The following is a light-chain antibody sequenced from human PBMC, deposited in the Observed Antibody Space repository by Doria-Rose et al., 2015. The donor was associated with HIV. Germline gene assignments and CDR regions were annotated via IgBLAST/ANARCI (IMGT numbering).Light chain of an antibody. V-gene: IGKV3-20*01. CDR3: QQYGSSPWT. CDR1: QSVSSGF. Sequence: EIVLTQSPGTLSLSPGERATLSCRASQSVSSGFLAWYQRNPGQAPRLLIYGASSRATGIPDRFSGSGSGTVFTLTISRLEPEDFAVYYCQQYGSSPWTFGQGTKVEIK. CDR2: GAS. J-gene: IGKJ1*01.